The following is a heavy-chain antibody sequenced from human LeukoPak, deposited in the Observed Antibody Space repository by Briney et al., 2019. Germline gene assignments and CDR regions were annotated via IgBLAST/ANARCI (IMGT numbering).Heavy chain of an antibody. CDR3: ARGLIPGYSSSWYEGDY. CDR1: GYTFTSYG. Sequence: ASVKVSCKASGYTFTSYGISWVRQAPGQGLEWMGWISAYNGNTNYAQKLQGRVTVTTDTSTSTAYMELRSLRSDDTAVYYCARGLIPGYSSSWYEGDYWGQGTLVTVSS. D-gene: IGHD6-13*01. V-gene: IGHV1-18*01. J-gene: IGHJ4*02. CDR2: ISAYNGNT.